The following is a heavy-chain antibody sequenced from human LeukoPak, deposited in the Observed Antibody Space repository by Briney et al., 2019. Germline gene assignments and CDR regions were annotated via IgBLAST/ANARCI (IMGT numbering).Heavy chain of an antibody. D-gene: IGHD3-10*01. CDR1: GYTFTSYG. J-gene: IGHJ4*02. Sequence: GASVKVSCKASGYTFTSYGISWVRQAPGQGLEWMGWISAYNGNTNYAQKLQGRVTMTTDTSTSTAYMELRSLRSDDTAVYYCARGGNVLLWFGDPQTVDYWGQGTLVTVSS. CDR2: ISAYNGNT. CDR3: ARGGNVLLWFGDPQTVDY. V-gene: IGHV1-18*01.